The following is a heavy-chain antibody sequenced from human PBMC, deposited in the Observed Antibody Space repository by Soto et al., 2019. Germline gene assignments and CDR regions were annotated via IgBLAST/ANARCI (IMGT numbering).Heavy chain of an antibody. CDR3: ASEVAGIQLWNWFDP. J-gene: IGHJ5*02. CDR1: GGTFSSYA. CDR2: IIPIFGTA. Sequence: QVPLVQSGAEVTKPGSSVKVSCKASGGTFSSYAISWVRQAPGHGLEGMGGIIPIFGTANYAQKYQGRVTITADESTSTDYMEMSSLRSVDTAVYYCASEVAGIQLWNWFDPWGQGTLVTVSS. D-gene: IGHD5-18*01. V-gene: IGHV1-69*01.